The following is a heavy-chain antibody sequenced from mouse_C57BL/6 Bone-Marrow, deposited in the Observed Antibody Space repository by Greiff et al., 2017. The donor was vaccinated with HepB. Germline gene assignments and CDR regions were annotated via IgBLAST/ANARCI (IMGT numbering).Heavy chain of an antibody. Sequence: VHVKQSGAELVRPGASVKLSCTASGFNIKDDYMHWVKQRPEQGLEWIGWIDPENGDTEYASKFQGKATITADTSSNTAYLQLSSLTSEDTAVYYCTPYGNSGNWFAYWGQGTLVTVSA. J-gene: IGHJ3*01. CDR1: GFNIKDDY. D-gene: IGHD2-1*01. V-gene: IGHV14-4*01. CDR3: TPYGNSGNWFAY. CDR2: IDPENGDT.